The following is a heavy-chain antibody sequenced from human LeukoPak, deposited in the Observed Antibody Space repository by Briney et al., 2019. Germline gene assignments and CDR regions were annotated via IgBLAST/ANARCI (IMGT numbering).Heavy chain of an antibody. CDR2: ISWNSGSI. CDR1: GFTFDDYA. CDR3: ARQETSSYNGAFDI. D-gene: IGHD1-26*01. Sequence: GGSLRLSCAASGFTFDDYAMHWVRQAPGKGLEWVSGISWNSGSIGYADSVKGRFTISRDNAKNSLYLQMNSLRADDTAVYHCARQETSSYNGAFDIWGQGTMVTVSS. J-gene: IGHJ3*02. V-gene: IGHV3-9*01.